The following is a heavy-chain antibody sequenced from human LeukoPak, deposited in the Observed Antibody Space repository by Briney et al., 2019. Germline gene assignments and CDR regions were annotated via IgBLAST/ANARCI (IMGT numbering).Heavy chain of an antibody. CDR1: GFTFSSYG. D-gene: IGHD3-22*01. CDR2: IWYDGTNK. J-gene: IGHJ4*02. CDR3: ARAAYDSSGYLTL. V-gene: IGHV3-33*01. Sequence: PGGSLRLSCVASGFTFSSYGMHWVRQAPGKGLEWVAVIWYDGTNKYYADSVKGRFTISRDSSKNTLYLQMNNLRAEDTAVYYCARAAYDSSGYLTLWGQGTLVTVSS.